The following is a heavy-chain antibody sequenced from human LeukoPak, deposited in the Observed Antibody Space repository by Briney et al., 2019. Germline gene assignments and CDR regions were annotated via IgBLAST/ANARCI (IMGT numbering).Heavy chain of an antibody. D-gene: IGHD3-9*01. J-gene: IGHJ4*02. CDR3: ARDFDMGITPGDDFDF. CDR1: GFIFSKYW. Sequence: GGPLRLPCAASGFIFSKYWMHWLRHTPGEGLVWVARIKEDGTYTSYADSVKGRFTISRDNARNTVFLQMNSLRAEDTAVYYCARDFDMGITPGDDFDFWGQGTLVTVSS. CDR2: IKEDGTYT. V-gene: IGHV3-74*01.